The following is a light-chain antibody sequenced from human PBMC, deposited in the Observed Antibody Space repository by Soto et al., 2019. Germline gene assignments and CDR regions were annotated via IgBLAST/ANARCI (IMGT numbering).Light chain of an antibody. CDR2: DVN. V-gene: IGLV2-14*01. CDR1: SSDIGAYNY. J-gene: IGLJ1*01. Sequence: QSARTQPACESGSPGQSITSSCTRTSSDIGAYNYVSWYRHPPCNAPHIWIDDVNNRPSGVSHRFSGSKSGNPASLTISGLQSEDEADYFWSSYPGSNTLEVFGPGTKVTVL. CDR3: SSYPGSNTLEV.